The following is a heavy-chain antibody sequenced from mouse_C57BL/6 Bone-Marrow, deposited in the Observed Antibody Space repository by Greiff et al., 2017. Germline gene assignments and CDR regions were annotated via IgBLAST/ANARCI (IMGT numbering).Heavy chain of an antibody. CDR3: AREGITTVVEGGFAY. V-gene: IGHV1-55*01. J-gene: IGHJ3*01. D-gene: IGHD1-1*01. Sequence: VQLQQPGAELVKPGASVKMSCKASGYTFTSYWITWVKQRPGQGLEWIGDIYPGSGSTNYNEKFKSKATLTVDTSSSTAYMQLSSLTSEDSAVYYCAREGITTVVEGGFAYWGQGTLVTVSA. CDR2: IYPGSGST. CDR1: GYTFTSYW.